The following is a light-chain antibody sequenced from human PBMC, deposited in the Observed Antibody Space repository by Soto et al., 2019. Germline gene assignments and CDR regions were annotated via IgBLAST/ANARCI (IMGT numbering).Light chain of an antibody. CDR3: QQYKSYLYT. J-gene: IGKJ2*01. V-gene: IGKV1-16*01. CDR1: QGISNY. Sequence: DIQMTQSPSSLSASVGDRVTITCRASQGISNYLAWFQQKPGKAPKLLIKDASTLMGGVQSRFGGSGSGTEFTLTISSLQPDDVATYYCQQYKSYLYTFGQGTKLEIK. CDR2: DAS.